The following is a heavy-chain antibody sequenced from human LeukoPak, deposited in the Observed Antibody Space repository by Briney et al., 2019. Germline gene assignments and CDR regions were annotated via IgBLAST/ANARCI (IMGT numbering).Heavy chain of an antibody. D-gene: IGHD1-26*01. CDR1: GFTFNTYN. Sequence: GGSLRLSCAASGFTFNTYNMNWVRQAPGKGLEWVSSITSSSSYIYYADSVKGRFTISRDNAKSSLYLQMNSLRDEDTAVYYCARDPYSGNYGDYYYYYMDVWGKGTTVTISS. J-gene: IGHJ6*03. CDR3: ARDPYSGNYGDYYYYYMDV. CDR2: ITSSSSYI. V-gene: IGHV3-21*01.